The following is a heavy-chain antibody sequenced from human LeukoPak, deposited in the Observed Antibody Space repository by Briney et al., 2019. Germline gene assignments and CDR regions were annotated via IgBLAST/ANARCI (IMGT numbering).Heavy chain of an antibody. Sequence: ASVKVSCKASGYTFTGYYMHWVRQAPGQGLEWMGWINPNSGGTNYAQKFQGRVTMTRDTSISTAYMELSRLRSDDTAVYYCARVDFHLSGSSWYDYWGQGTLVTVSS. V-gene: IGHV1-2*02. CDR2: INPNSGGT. D-gene: IGHD6-13*01. CDR3: ARVDFHLSGSSWYDY. CDR1: GYTFTGYY. J-gene: IGHJ4*02.